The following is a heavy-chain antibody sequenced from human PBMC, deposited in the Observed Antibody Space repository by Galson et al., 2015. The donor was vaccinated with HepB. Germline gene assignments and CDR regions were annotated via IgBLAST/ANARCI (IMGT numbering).Heavy chain of an antibody. CDR3: VKDSWLGLSDVVVAARYYYYGMDV. V-gene: IGHV3-64D*06. Sequence: SLRLSCAASGFTFSSYAMHWVRQAPGKGLEYVSAISSNGGSTYYADSVKGRFTISRDNSKNTLYLQMSSLRAEDTAVYYCVKDSWLGLSDVVVAARYYYYGMDVWGQGTTVTVSS. D-gene: IGHD2-15*01. CDR1: GFTFSSYA. J-gene: IGHJ6*02. CDR2: ISSNGGST.